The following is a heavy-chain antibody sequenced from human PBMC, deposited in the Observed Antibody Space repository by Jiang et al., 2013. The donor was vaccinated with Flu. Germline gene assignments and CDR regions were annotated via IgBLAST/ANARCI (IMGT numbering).Heavy chain of an antibody. J-gene: IGHJ3*02. V-gene: IGHV6-1*01. Sequence: QTLSLTCAISGDSVPSNSAAWNWIRQSPSRGLEWLGRTYYRSKWYNDYAVSVKSRITINPDTSKNQFSLQLNSVTPEDTAVYYCARGGAHTVGLSFDIWGQGTMVTVSS. CDR3: ARGGAHTVGLSFDI. CDR1: GDSVPSNSAA. D-gene: IGHD4-23*01. CDR2: TYYRSKWYN.